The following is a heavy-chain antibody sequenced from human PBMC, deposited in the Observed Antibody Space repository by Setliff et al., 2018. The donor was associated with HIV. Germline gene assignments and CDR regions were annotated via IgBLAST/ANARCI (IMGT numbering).Heavy chain of an antibody. Sequence: GASVKVSCKASGYTFTNYDINWVRQATGQGLEWMGRMTPNNGNTAYTQKFQGRVTMTSNTSINTAYMELSSLRSEDTAVYYCARVLTIFGVVPWFDPWGQGTLVTVSS. V-gene: IGHV1-8*01. D-gene: IGHD3-3*01. CDR2: MTPNNGNT. CDR1: GYTFTNYD. J-gene: IGHJ5*02. CDR3: ARVLTIFGVVPWFDP.